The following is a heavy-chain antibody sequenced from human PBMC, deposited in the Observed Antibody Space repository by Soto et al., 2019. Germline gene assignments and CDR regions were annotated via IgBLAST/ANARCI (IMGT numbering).Heavy chain of an antibody. V-gene: IGHV3-49*03. CDR2: IRSKAYGGTT. CDR1: GFTFGDYA. J-gene: IGHJ3*02. CDR3: TRESIAVAGPNAFDI. D-gene: IGHD6-19*01. Sequence: LRLSCTASGFTFGDYAMSWFRQAPGKGLEWVGFIRSKAYGGTTEYAASVKGRFTISRDDSKSIAYLQMNSLKTEDTAVYYCTRESIAVAGPNAFDIWGQGTMVTVSS.